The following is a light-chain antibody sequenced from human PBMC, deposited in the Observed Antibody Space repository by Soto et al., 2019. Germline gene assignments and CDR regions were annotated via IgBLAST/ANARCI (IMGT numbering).Light chain of an antibody. CDR1: SSHVGGYNY. J-gene: IGLJ1*01. Sequence: ALRQPGSGSRSRGRSSSITYTRTSSHVGGYNYVSWYQQHPGKAPKFMIYDVSNRPSGVPNRFSGSKSGNTASLTISVLQAEDEADYYCSSYTTSNTRQIVFGTGTKVTVL. CDR3: SSYTTSNTRQIV. CDR2: DVS. V-gene: IGLV2-14*01.